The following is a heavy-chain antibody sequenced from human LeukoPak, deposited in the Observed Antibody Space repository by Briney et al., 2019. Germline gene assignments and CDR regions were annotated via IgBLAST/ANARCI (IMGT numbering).Heavy chain of an antibody. D-gene: IGHD2-2*01. CDR3: ARDGGQYQYDY. CDR1: GGSISSGGYS. V-gene: IGHV4-30-2*01. J-gene: IGHJ4*02. Sequence: SETLSLTCAVSGGSISSGGYSWSWIRQPPGKGLEWIGYIYHSGSTYYNPSLKSRVTISVDTSKNQFSLKLSSVTAADTAVYYCARDGGQYQYDYWGQGTLVTVSS. CDR2: IYHSGST.